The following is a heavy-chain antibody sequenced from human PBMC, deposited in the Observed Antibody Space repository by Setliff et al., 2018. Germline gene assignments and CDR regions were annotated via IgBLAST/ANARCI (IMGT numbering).Heavy chain of an antibody. Sequence: WASVKVSCKASGGTFSSYAISWVRQAPGQGLEWMGGIIPILGIANYAQKFQGRVTITADKSTSTAYMELSSLRSEDTAVYYCATEKFPGDWGDYWGQGTLVTVSS. CDR3: ATEKFPGDWGDY. CDR1: GGTFSSYA. CDR2: IIPILGIA. D-gene: IGHD2-21*01. J-gene: IGHJ4*02. V-gene: IGHV1-69*10.